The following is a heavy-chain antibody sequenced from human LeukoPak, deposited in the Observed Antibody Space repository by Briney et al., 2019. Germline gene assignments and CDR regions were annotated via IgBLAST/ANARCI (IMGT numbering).Heavy chain of an antibody. Sequence: GGSLRLSCAASGFTFRSYVRSWVRQSPGKGLQWVSSISASGGSTYYADSVKGRLTISRDNSENTLYLQMNSLRAEDTAIYYCAKEYYDTTGYFYSLDFWGQGTLVTVSS. J-gene: IGHJ4*02. CDR3: AKEYYDTTGYFYSLDF. D-gene: IGHD3-22*01. CDR2: ISASGGST. V-gene: IGHV3-23*01. CDR1: GFTFRSYV.